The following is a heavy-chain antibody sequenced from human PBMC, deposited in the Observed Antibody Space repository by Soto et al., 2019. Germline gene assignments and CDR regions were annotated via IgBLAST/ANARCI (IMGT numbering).Heavy chain of an antibody. Sequence: GGSLRLSCAASGFTFSSYAMSWVRQAPGKGLEWVAVISGSGGSTYYADSVKGRFTISRDNSKNTLYLQMNSLRAEDTAVYYCAEDQSSGSYFDYWGQGTLVTVSS. CDR2: ISGSGGST. CDR1: GFTFSSYA. V-gene: IGHV3-23*01. J-gene: IGHJ4*02. CDR3: AEDQSSGSYFDY. D-gene: IGHD1-26*01.